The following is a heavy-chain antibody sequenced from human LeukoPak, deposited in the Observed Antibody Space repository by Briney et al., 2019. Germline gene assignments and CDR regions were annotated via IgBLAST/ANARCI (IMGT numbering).Heavy chain of an antibody. CDR2: IYPGDSDT. CDR3: ARHHGVEDYYDSSGPYFDY. J-gene: IGHJ4*02. D-gene: IGHD3-22*01. CDR1: GYSFTNYW. V-gene: IGHV5-51*01. Sequence: GESLKISCKGSGYSFTNYWIGWVRQMPGKGLEWMGIIYPGDSDTRYSPSFQGQVTISADKSISTAYLQWSSLKASDTAMYYCARHHGVEDYYDSSGPYFDYWGQGTLVTVSS.